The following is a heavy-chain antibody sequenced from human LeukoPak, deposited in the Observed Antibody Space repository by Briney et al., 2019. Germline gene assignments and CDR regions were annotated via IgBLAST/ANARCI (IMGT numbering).Heavy chain of an antibody. CDR2: IRNDGNEK. J-gene: IGHJ6*02. CDR1: GFTFSSYS. Sequence: GGSLRLSCAASGFTFSSYSMNWVRQAPGKGLEWVANIRNDGNEKYYVGSVKGRFTISRDNAKNSLFLQMHSLRAEDTAIYYCARDQVAVAVNSYYFYYGMDVWGQGTTVIVSS. CDR3: ARDQVAVAVNSYYFYYGMDV. D-gene: IGHD6-19*01. V-gene: IGHV3-7*01.